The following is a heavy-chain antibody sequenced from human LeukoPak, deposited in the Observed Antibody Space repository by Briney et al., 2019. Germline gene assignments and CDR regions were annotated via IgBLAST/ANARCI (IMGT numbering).Heavy chain of an antibody. CDR1: GFTFSSYA. CDR2: ISGSGGST. CDR3: AKDITMVRGVIRFDP. Sequence: GGSLRPSCAASGFTFSSYAMSWVRQAPGKGLEWVSAISGSGGSTYYAGSVEGRVTISRDNSKNTLYLQMNSLRAEDTAVYYCAKDITMVRGVIRFDPWGQGTLVTVSS. J-gene: IGHJ5*02. V-gene: IGHV3-23*01. D-gene: IGHD3-10*01.